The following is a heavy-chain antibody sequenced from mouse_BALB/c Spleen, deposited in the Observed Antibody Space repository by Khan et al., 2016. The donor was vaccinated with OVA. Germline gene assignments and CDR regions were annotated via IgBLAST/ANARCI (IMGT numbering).Heavy chain of an antibody. D-gene: IGHD1-1*01. J-gene: IGHJ2*01. V-gene: IGHV5-17*02. CDR3: ARSYCYGYYFDQ. CDR1: GFTFSSFG. Sequence: EVELVESGGGLVQPGGSRKLSCVASGFTFSSFGMHWVRQAPEKGLEWVAYISGDSYTINYTDTVKGRFTISRDNPKNTLFLQMTSLRSEDMAMYYCARSYCYGYYFDQWGQGTTLTVSS. CDR2: ISGDSYTI.